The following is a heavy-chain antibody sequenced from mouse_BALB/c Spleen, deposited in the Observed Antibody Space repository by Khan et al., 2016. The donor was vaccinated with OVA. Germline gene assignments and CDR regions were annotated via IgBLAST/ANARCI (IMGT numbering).Heavy chain of an antibody. CDR2: IYPGNGNT. D-gene: IGHD2-10*01. CDR1: GYTFTDYY. V-gene: IGHV1-84*02. J-gene: IGHJ1*01. Sequence: QVQLQQPGPELVKPGASVKISCKASGYTFTDYYINWVKQKPGQGLEWIGWIYPGNGNTKYNEKFKGKATLTVDTSSSTAYMQLRSLTSEDTAVYFCAGSPYYGNYFDVWGAGTTVTFSS. CDR3: AGSPYYGNYFDV.